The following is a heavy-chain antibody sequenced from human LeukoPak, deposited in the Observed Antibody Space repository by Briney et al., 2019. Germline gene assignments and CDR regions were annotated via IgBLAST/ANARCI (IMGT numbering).Heavy chain of an antibody. D-gene: IGHD2-2*01. CDR2: IKQDGSEK. Sequence: PGGSLRLSCAASGFTFSSYWMSWVRQAPGKGLEWVANIKQDGSEKYYVDSVKGRFTISRDNAKNSLYLQMNSLRAEDTAVYYCARVEFDVPAAMYQAVYYFDYWGQGTLVTVSS. J-gene: IGHJ4*02. V-gene: IGHV3-7*03. CDR1: GFTFSSYW. CDR3: ARVEFDVPAAMYQAVYYFDY.